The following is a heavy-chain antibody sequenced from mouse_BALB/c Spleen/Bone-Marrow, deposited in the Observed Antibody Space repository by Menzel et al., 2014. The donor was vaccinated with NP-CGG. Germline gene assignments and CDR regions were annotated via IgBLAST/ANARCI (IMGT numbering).Heavy chain of an antibody. CDR3: TKPSFYYGSSYWYFDV. CDR1: GFNIXDTF. Sequence: EVQLQQSGAELVKPGASVKLSCTASGFNIXDTFMHWVKQRPEQGLEWIGRIDPANGDTKYDPKFQGKATITADTSSNTAYLQLSSLTSEDTAVYYCTKPSFYYGSSYWYFDVWGAGTTVTVSS. J-gene: IGHJ1*01. V-gene: IGHV14-3*02. D-gene: IGHD1-1*01. CDR2: IDPANGDT.